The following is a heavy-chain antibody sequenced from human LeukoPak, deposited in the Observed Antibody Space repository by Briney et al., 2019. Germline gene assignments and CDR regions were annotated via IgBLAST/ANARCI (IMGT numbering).Heavy chain of an antibody. CDR3: ARDGTSTDDY. CDR2: ISGNNDNP. V-gene: IGHV1-18*01. CDR1: GYTFSNFG. J-gene: IGHJ4*02. D-gene: IGHD2-2*01. Sequence: ASVPVTCKTSGYTFSNFGINWVRQAPGQGLEWMGWISGNNDNPNYGQKFQGRFTVTTDSSTSTAYMELRNLRFDDTAVYYCARDGTSTDDYWGQEILVTVSS.